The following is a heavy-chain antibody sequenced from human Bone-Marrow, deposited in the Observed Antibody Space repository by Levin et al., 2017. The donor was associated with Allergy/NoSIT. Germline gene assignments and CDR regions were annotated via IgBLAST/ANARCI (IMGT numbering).Heavy chain of an antibody. D-gene: IGHD6-19*01. CDR3: AKEGLAVAGYYFDS. V-gene: IGHV3-23*01. Sequence: GESLKISCAASGFTFSSYAMSWVRQAPGKELEWVSSISGSGTITHYAESVKGRFTISRDISKNMLHLQMNSLRAEDTAIYFCAKEGLAVAGYYFDSWGQGTLVTVSS. CDR2: ISGSGTIT. CDR1: GFTFSSYA. J-gene: IGHJ4*02.